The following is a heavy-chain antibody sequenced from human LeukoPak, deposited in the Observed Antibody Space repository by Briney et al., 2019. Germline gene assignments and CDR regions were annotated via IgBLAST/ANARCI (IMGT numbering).Heavy chain of an antibody. CDR2: ISWDGGST. V-gene: IGHV3-43*01. D-gene: IGHD6-6*01. CDR1: GFTFDDYT. J-gene: IGHJ3*02. CDR3: AKDNSFFASSSDAFDI. Sequence: GGSLRLSCAASGFTFDDYTMHWVRQAPGKGLEWVSLISWDGGSTYYADSVKGRFTISRDNSKNSLYLQMNSLRTEDTALYYCAKDNSFFASSSDAFDIWGQGTMVTVSS.